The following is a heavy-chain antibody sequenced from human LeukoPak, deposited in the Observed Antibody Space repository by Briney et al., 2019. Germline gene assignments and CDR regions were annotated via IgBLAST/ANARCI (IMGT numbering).Heavy chain of an antibody. D-gene: IGHD5-12*01. Sequence: GGSLRLSCAASGFTFSSYSMNWVRQAPGKGLEWVSYISSSSGTISYADSVKGRFTISRDNAQNSLYLQMNSLRAEDTAVYYCAKGGPYYGVDVWGQGTTVTVSS. CDR2: ISSSSGTI. CDR3: AKGGPYYGVDV. J-gene: IGHJ6*02. V-gene: IGHV3-48*01. CDR1: GFTFSSYS.